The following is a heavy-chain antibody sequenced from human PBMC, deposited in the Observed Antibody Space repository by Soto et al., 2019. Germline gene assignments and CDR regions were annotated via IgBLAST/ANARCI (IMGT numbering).Heavy chain of an antibody. CDR1: GYTFTSYG. J-gene: IGHJ4*02. Sequence: ASVKVSCKASGYTFTSYGISWVRQAPGQGLEWMGWISAYNGNTNYAQKLQGRVTMTTDTSTSTAYMELRSLRPDDTAVYYCARDVRLGELSAYYFDYWGQGTLVTVSS. CDR2: ISAYNGNT. V-gene: IGHV1-18*04. D-gene: IGHD3-16*02. CDR3: ARDVRLGELSAYYFDY.